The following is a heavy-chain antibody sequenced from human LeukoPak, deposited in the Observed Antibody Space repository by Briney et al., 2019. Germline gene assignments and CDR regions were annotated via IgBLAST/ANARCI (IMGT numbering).Heavy chain of an antibody. CDR1: GFTFSSYG. D-gene: IGHD5-24*01. V-gene: IGHV3-30*18. J-gene: IGHJ4*02. CDR3: AKSRDGYKDW. CDR2: ISYDGSNK. Sequence: GGSLRLSCAASGFTFSSYGMHWVRQAPGKGLEWVAVISYDGSNKYYADSVKGRFTISRDNSKNTLYLQMNSLRAEDTVVYYCAKSRDGYKDWWGQGTLVTVSS.